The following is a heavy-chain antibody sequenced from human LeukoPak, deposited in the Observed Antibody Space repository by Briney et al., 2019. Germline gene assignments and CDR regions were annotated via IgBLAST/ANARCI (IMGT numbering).Heavy chain of an antibody. J-gene: IGHJ5*02. CDR1: GGTFSSYA. V-gene: IGHV1-69*13. Sequence: SVKVSCKASGGTFSSYAISWVRQAPGQGLEWMGGIIPIFGTANYAQKFQGRVTITADESTSTAYMELSSLRSEDTAVYYCARVPRTIYSSRENWFDPWGQGTLVTVSS. CDR3: ARVPRTIYSSRENWFDP. CDR2: IIPIFGTA. D-gene: IGHD6-19*01.